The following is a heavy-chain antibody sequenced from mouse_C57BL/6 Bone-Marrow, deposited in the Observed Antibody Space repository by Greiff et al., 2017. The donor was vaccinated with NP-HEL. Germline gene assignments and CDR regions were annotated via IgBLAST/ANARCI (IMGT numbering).Heavy chain of an antibody. V-gene: IGHV1-76*01. CDR2: IYPGSGNT. CDR3: ARVRTYSSGYDY. Sequence: QVQLKESGAELVRPGASVKLSCKASGYTFTDYYINWVKQRPGQGLEWIARIYPGSGNTYYNEKFKGKATLTAEKYSSTAYMQLSSLTSEDSAVYFCARVRTYSSGYDYWGQGTTLTVSS. D-gene: IGHD3-2*02. J-gene: IGHJ2*01. CDR1: GYTFTDYY.